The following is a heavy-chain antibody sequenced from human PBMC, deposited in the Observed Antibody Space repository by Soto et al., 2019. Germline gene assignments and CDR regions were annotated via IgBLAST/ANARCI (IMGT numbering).Heavy chain of an antibody. Sequence: QITLKESGPTLVKPTQTLTLTCTFSGFSLSTSGVGVGWIRQPPGKALEWLALIYWNDDKRYSPSLKSRLTITKDTSKNQVVLTMTNMDPVDTATYYCAHRGLEMAGEEHFDYWGQGTLVTVSS. V-gene: IGHV2-5*01. CDR3: AHRGLEMAGEEHFDY. CDR2: IYWNDDK. CDR1: GFSLSTSGVG. D-gene: IGHD6-19*01. J-gene: IGHJ4*02.